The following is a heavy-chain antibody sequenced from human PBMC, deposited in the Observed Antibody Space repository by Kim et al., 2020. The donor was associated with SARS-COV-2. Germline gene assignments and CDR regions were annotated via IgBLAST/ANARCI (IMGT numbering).Heavy chain of an antibody. Sequence: SQTLSLTCAISGDSVSSNSAAWNWIRQSPSRGLEWLGRTYYRSKWYNDYAVSVKSRITINPDTSKNQFSLQLNSVTAEDTAVYYCARDPRVIGWANYGMDVWGQGTTVTVSS. CDR3: ARDPRVIGWANYGMDV. V-gene: IGHV6-1*01. J-gene: IGHJ6*02. CDR2: TYYRSKWYN. CDR1: GDSVSSNSAA. D-gene: IGHD6-19*01.